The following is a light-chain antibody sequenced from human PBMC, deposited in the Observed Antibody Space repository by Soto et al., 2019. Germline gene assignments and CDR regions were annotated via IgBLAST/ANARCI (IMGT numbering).Light chain of an antibody. J-gene: IGKJ1*01. Sequence: DIHMTQSPSSLSASVGDRVTISCRPSQSISSFLNWYQQKPGKAPHLLIYAASTFLYGVPSRFRGSESGTEFTLTISSLQPEDFATYFCQQSYTTPWTFGQGTKVEIK. V-gene: IGKV1-39*01. CDR3: QQSYTTPWT. CDR1: QSISSF. CDR2: AAS.